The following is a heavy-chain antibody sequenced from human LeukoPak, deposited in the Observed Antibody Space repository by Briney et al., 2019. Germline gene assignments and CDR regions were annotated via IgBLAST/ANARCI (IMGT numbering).Heavy chain of an antibody. CDR1: GGSISSSNW. J-gene: IGHJ5*02. CDR2: IYHSGST. D-gene: IGHD6-19*01. V-gene: IGHV4-4*02. Sequence: ASETLSLTCAVSGGSISSSNWWSWVRQPPGKGLEWIGEIYHSGSTNYNPSPKSRVTISVDKSKNQFSLKLSSVTAADTAVYYCARDLYSSGWYGWFDPWGQGTLVTVSS. CDR3: ARDLYSSGWYGWFDP.